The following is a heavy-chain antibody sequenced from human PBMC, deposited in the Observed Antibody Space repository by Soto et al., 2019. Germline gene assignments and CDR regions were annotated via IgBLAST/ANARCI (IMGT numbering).Heavy chain of an antibody. CDR1: GYTFTNYG. CDR3: ARDLDGSGSYYTDY. V-gene: IGHV1-18*01. CDR2: ISHWGKT. Sequence: AAVKVSCKASGYTFTNYGISWVRQAPGQGLEWMGWISHWGKTNYAQKLQGRVTMTTDTSASTAFMELRSLRSDDTAMYFCARDLDGSGSYYTDYWGQGTLVTVSS. D-gene: IGHD3-10*01. J-gene: IGHJ4*02.